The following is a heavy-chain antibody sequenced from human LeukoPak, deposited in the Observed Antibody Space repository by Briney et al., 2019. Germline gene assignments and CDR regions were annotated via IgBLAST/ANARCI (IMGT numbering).Heavy chain of an antibody. J-gene: IGHJ4*02. CDR2: IYSGGNT. CDR3: ARESVVVTAIIS. V-gene: IGHV3-66*01. D-gene: IGHD2-21*02. CDR1: GFTVSSNY. Sequence: GGSLRLSCAASGFTVSSNYMRWVRQAPGKGLEWVSVIYSGGNTYYADSVKGRFTISRDNSKNTLYLQMNSLRAEDTAVYYCARESVVVTAIISWGQGTLVTVSS.